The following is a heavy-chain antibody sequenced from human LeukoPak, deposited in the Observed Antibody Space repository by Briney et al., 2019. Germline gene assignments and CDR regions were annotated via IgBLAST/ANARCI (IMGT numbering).Heavy chain of an antibody. CDR3: ARDGSGSYHFDY. D-gene: IGHD1-26*01. V-gene: IGHV3-74*01. J-gene: IGHJ4*02. CDR2: INSDGSST. Sequence: GGSLRLSCAASGFTFSSYAMSWVRQAPGKGLVWVSRINSDGSSTNYADSVKGRFTISRDNAKNTLYLQMNSLRAEDTAVYYCARDGSGSYHFDYWGQGTLVTVSS. CDR1: GFTFSSYA.